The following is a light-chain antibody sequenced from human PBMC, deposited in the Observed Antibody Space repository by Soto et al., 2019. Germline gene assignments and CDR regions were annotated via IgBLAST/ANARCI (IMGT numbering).Light chain of an antibody. CDR1: QGISTY. CDR2: TAS. Sequence: IQLTQSPSSLSASVGDRVTITCRASQGISTYLAWYQQKPGRAPKLLIYTASTLQSGVPSRFSGRGSGTDFTLTISSLQPEDFATYYCQQLNSDPPITFGHGTRLEIK. J-gene: IGKJ5*01. CDR3: QQLNSDPPIT. V-gene: IGKV1-9*01.